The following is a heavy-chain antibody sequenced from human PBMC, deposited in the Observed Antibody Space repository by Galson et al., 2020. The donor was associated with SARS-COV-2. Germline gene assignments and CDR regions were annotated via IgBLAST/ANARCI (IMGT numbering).Heavy chain of an antibody. CDR2: IHYTGST. J-gene: IGHJ4*02. CDR3: SRGSGWRTDY. D-gene: IGHD2-15*01. CDR1: GGSISGQY. V-gene: IGHV4-59*11. Sequence: SETLSLTCTVSGGSISGQYCGWFRQPPGKGPEWIGFIHYTGSTNYNPSLKSRVTISKDPSKNQFSLNLSSVTAADTAVYYCSRGSGWRTDYWGQGTLVTVSS.